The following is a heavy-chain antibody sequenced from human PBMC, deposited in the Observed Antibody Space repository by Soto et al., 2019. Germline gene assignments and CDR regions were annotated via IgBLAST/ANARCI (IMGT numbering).Heavy chain of an antibody. Sequence: GALRLSCAASGFTFSIYAMSLVRQAPGKGLEWVSAISGSGGSTYYADSVKGRFTISRDNSKNTLYLQMNSLRAEDTAVYYCAKAGTATFDYWGQGTLVTVSS. CDR2: ISGSGGST. D-gene: IGHD6-13*01. V-gene: IGHV3-23*01. J-gene: IGHJ4*02. CDR1: GFTFSIYA. CDR3: AKAGTATFDY.